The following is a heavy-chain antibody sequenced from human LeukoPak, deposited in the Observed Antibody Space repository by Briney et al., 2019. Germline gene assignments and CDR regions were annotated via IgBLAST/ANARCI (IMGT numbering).Heavy chain of an antibody. CDR3: ARGGSYYDILTGYYPLDAFDI. Sequence: ASVKVSCKASGYTFTGYYMHWVRQAPGQGLEWMGWMNPNSGNTGYAQKFQGRVTMTRNTSISTAYMELSSLRSEDTAVYYCARGGSYYDILTGYYPLDAFDIWGQGTMVTVSS. J-gene: IGHJ3*02. V-gene: IGHV1-8*02. D-gene: IGHD3-9*01. CDR1: GYTFTGYY. CDR2: MNPNSGNT.